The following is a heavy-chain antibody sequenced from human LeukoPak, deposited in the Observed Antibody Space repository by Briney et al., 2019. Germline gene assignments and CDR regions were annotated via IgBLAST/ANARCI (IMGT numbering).Heavy chain of an antibody. V-gene: IGHV4-39*07. Sequence: PSETLSLTCTVSGGSISSSSYYWGWIRQPPGKGLEWIGSIYYSGSTYYNPSLKSRVTISVDTSKNQFSLKMTSVTAADTAVYYCVRDGLGYDRSGYQNWGQGTLVTVSS. D-gene: IGHD3-22*01. CDR3: VRDGLGYDRSGYQN. J-gene: IGHJ4*02. CDR2: IYYSGST. CDR1: GGSISSSSYY.